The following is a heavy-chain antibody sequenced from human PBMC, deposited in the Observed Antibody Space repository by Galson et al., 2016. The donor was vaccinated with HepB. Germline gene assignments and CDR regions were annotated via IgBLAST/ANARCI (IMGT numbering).Heavy chain of an antibody. J-gene: IGHJ4*03. D-gene: IGHD1-26*01. CDR2: ISVSSGDT. CDR1: NYDFSNFG. Sequence: SVKVSCKASNYDFSNFGVSWLRQAPGQGLEWMGWISVSSGDTKYAPKFQGRVTMTTDTSTTTAYLDLGSLRPDDTAVYYCARAKRENPLSAHTYWGHGTLVTVSS. CDR3: ARAKRENPLSAHTY. V-gene: IGHV1-18*01.